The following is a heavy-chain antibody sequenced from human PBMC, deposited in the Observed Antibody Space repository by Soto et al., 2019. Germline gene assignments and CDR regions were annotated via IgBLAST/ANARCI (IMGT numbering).Heavy chain of an antibody. CDR3: ARGPVTALDEHYYGMDV. J-gene: IGHJ6*02. Sequence: QVQLVQSGAEVKKPGSSVKVSCKASGGTFSSYAISWVRQAPGQGLEWMGGIIPIFGTANYAQKFQGRVTITADESTSTAYMELSSLRSEDTAVYYCARGPVTALDEHYYGMDVWGQGTTVTVSS. CDR2: IIPIFGTA. CDR1: GGTFSSYA. D-gene: IGHD2-21*02. V-gene: IGHV1-69*12.